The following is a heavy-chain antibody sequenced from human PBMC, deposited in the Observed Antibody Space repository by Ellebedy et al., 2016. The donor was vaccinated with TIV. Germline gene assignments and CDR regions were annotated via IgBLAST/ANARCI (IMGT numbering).Heavy chain of an antibody. Sequence: SETLSLTXIVSGGSISKYYWSWIRQSPGKGLEWIGYISDSGTTNYSPSLKSRVTISVDTSKNQFSLNLNSVTAADTALYYCARIWFGDLLSPEGDVWGQGTTVTVSS. CDR1: GGSISKYY. D-gene: IGHD3-10*01. V-gene: IGHV4-4*08. CDR2: ISDSGTT. J-gene: IGHJ6*02. CDR3: ARIWFGDLLSPEGDV.